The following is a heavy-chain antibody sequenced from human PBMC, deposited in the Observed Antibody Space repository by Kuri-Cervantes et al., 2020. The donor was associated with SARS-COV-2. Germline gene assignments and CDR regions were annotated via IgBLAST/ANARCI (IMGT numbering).Heavy chain of an antibody. Sequence: GGSLRLSCAASGFTFSSYAMSWVRQATGKGLEWVSAIGTAGDTYYPGSVKGRFTISRENAKNSLYLQMNGLRAGDTAVYYCVRDGDHWNFDYWGQGTLVTVSS. J-gene: IGHJ4*02. D-gene: IGHD1-1*01. V-gene: IGHV3-13*01. CDR1: GFTFSSYA. CDR3: VRDGDHWNFDY. CDR2: IGTAGDT.